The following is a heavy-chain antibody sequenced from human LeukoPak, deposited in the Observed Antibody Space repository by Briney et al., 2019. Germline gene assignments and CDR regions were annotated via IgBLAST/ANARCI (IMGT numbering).Heavy chain of an antibody. V-gene: IGHV3-21*01. CDR2: ISSSSSYI. CDR1: GFTFSSYS. D-gene: IGHD4-17*01. Sequence: PGGCLRLSCAASGFTFSSYSMNWVRQAPGKGLEWVSSISSSSSYIYYADSVKGRFTISRDNAKNSLYLQMNSLRAEDTAVYYCATLPVLTTVTPYFDYWGQGTLVTVSS. J-gene: IGHJ4*02. CDR3: ATLPVLTTVTPYFDY.